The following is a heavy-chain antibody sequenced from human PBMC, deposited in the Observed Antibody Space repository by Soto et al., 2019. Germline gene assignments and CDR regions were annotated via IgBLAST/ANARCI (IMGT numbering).Heavy chain of an antibody. CDR2: IIPIFGRA. CDR3: APQGLPNYYYYGMDV. D-gene: IGHD5-18*01. CDR1: GGTYSSYA. J-gene: IGHJ6*02. Sequence: QAQLVQYGAEVKKPGSSVKGACKASGGTYSSYAISWVRHAPEQGLEWMGGIIPIFGRADYAQKFQGRVTITADESTSTAYMELSSLRSEDTAVYYCAPQGLPNYYYYGMDVWGQGTTVTVSS. V-gene: IGHV1-69*12.